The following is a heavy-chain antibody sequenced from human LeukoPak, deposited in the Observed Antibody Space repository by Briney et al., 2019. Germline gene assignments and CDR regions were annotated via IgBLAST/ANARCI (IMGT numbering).Heavy chain of an antibody. J-gene: IGHJ6*03. CDR2: ISSSSSYI. CDR1: GFTFSSYS. V-gene: IGHV3-21*01. D-gene: IGHD1-26*01. CDR3: ARFGADSGSYSVYYYYMDV. Sequence: GGSLRLSCAASGFTFSSYSMNWVRQAPGKGLEWVSCISSSSSYINYADSVKGRFTISRDNAKNPLYLQMNSLRAEDTAVYYCARFGADSGSYSVYYYYMDVWGKGTTVTISS.